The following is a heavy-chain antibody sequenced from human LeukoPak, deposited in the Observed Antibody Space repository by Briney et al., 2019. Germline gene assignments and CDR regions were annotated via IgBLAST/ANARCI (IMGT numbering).Heavy chain of an antibody. Sequence: GGSLRLSCAASGFTFSSYSMNWVRQAPGKGLEWVSSISSSSSYIYYADSVKGRFTISRDNAKNSLYLQMNSLRAEDTAVYHCARTGEWLENFDYWGQGTLVTVSS. J-gene: IGHJ4*02. CDR2: ISSSSSYI. D-gene: IGHD6-19*01. V-gene: IGHV3-21*01. CDR1: GFTFSSYS. CDR3: ARTGEWLENFDY.